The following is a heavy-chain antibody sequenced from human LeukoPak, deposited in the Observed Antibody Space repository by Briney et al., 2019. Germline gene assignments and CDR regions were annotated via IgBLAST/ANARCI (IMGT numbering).Heavy chain of an antibody. CDR2: INPYSDDT. Sequence: GASVKVSCKASGYTFSSYGFSWVRQAPGQGPEWRGWINPYSDDTKFAQRFQGRVTMTRDMSISTAYMDLSSLRFDDTAVYYCARSMIFEVGLTGMDYWGQGTLVTVSS. CDR3: ARSMIFEVGLTGMDY. J-gene: IGHJ4*02. V-gene: IGHV1-2*02. D-gene: IGHD3/OR15-3a*01. CDR1: GYTFSSYG.